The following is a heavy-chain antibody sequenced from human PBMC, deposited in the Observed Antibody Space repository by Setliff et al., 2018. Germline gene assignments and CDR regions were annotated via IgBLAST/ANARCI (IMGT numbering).Heavy chain of an antibody. D-gene: IGHD3-16*01. CDR1: GSSITSTSYF. CDR2: IYVSGGT. CDR3: ARLYYASRALYFDS. V-gene: IGHV4-61*09. J-gene: IGHJ4*02. Sequence: SETLSLTCTVSGSSITSTSYFWHWIRQPAGKGLEWIGHIYVSGGTNYNPSLKSRVTMSVDRSKNQFSLNLRSVTAADTAIYYCARLYYASRALYFDSWGQGSLVTVSS.